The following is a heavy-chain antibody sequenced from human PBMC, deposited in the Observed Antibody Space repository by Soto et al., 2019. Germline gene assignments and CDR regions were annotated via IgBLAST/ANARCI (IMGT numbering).Heavy chain of an antibody. CDR2: ISYDGSNK. V-gene: IGHV3-30*18. J-gene: IGHJ4*02. Sequence: QVQLVESGGGVVQPGRSLRLSCAASGFTFSSYGMHWVRQAPGKGLEWVAVISYDGSNKYYADSMKGRFTISRDNSKNTLYLQMNSLRAEDTAVYYCAKGSEWLRPPFDYWGQGTLVTVSS. CDR3: AKGSEWLRPPFDY. D-gene: IGHD5-12*01. CDR1: GFTFSSYG.